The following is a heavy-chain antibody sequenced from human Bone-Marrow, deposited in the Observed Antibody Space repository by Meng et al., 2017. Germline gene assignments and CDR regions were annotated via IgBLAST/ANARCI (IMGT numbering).Heavy chain of an antibody. CDR2: IFSNDEK. CDR1: VFSLSNARMG. V-gene: IGHV2-26*01. CDR3: ARIPAYCSGGSCYPSYGMDV. D-gene: IGHD2-15*01. J-gene: IGHJ6*02. Sequence: SGPTLVKPTETLTLTCTVSVFSLSNARMGVSWIRQPPGKALEWLAHIFSNDEKSYSTSLKSRLTISKDTSKSQVVLTMTNMDPVDTATYYCARIPAYCSGGSCYPSYGMDVWGQGTTVTVSS.